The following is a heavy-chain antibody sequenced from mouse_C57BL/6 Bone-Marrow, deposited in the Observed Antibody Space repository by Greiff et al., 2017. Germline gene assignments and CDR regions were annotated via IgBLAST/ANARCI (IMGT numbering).Heavy chain of an antibody. CDR1: GFNINDDY. CDR2: IDPKNGDT. Sequence: VQLQQSGAELVRPGASVKLSCTASGFNINDDYMHWVKQRPEQGLEWIGWIDPKNGDTEYASKFQGKATITADTSSNTAYLQLSSLTSEDTAVYYCTREAWFAYWGQGTLVTVSA. J-gene: IGHJ3*01. V-gene: IGHV14-4*01. CDR3: TREAWFAY.